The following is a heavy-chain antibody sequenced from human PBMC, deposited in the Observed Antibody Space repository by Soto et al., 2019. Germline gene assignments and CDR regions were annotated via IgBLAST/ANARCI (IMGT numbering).Heavy chain of an antibody. Sequence: GASVKVSCKASGYTLTELSMHWVRQAPGKGLEWMGGFDPEDGETIYAQKFQGRVTMTEDTSTDTAYMELSSLRSEDTAVYYCATGRGDYTTIGGHNWFDPWGQGTLVTVSS. D-gene: IGHD4-17*01. CDR3: ATGRGDYTTIGGHNWFDP. CDR1: GYTLTELS. J-gene: IGHJ5*02. V-gene: IGHV1-24*01. CDR2: FDPEDGET.